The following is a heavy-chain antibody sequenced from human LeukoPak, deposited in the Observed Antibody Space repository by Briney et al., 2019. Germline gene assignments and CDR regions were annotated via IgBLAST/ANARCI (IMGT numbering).Heavy chain of an antibody. V-gene: IGHV1-69-2*01. Sequence: APVKISCKASGYTFTDFYIHWVHQAPGKGLEWMGRVDPEDGEAIYAEKFRGRVTMTADTSTDTAYLELRSLKSDDTALYYCATYPEISMVLQYWGQGSLVTVSS. CDR2: VDPEDGEA. D-gene: IGHD3-10*01. CDR3: ATYPEISMVLQY. J-gene: IGHJ4*02. CDR1: GYTFTDFY.